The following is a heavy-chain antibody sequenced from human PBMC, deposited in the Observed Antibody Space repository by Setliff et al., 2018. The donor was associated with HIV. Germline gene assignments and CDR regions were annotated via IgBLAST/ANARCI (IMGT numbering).Heavy chain of an antibody. CDR1: GGSITNLDYF. J-gene: IGHJ6*02. D-gene: IGHD2-2*01. CDR2: VYSTGST. Sequence: KTSETLSLTCTLSGGSITNLDYFWSWVRLPPGKGLEWIGSVYSTGSTYQNPSLKDRITLSVDPSKNQVSLQVSSVTAAGTAVYYCASGRYLINYYYSAMDDWGPGTTVTVSS. CDR3: ASGRYLINYYYSAMDD. V-gene: IGHV4-30-4*01.